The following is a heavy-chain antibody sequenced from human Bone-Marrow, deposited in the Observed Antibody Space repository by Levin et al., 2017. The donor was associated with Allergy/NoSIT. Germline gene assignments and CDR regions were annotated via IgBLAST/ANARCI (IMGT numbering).Heavy chain of an antibody. D-gene: IGHD6-13*01. Sequence: SVKVSCKASGGTFSSYAISWVRQAPGQGLEWMGGIIPIFGTANYAQKFQGRVTITADKSTSTAYMELSSLRSEDTAVYYCASGGVVKQKQQQPSGYWGQGTLVTVSS. J-gene: IGHJ4*02. CDR2: IIPIFGTA. CDR3: ASGGVVKQKQQQPSGY. CDR1: GGTFSSYA. V-gene: IGHV1-69*06.